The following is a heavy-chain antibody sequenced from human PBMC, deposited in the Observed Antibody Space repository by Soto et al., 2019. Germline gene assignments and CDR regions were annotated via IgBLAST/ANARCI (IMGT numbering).Heavy chain of an antibody. CDR2: IWYDGSNK. CDR1: GFTFSSYG. V-gene: IGHV3-33*01. CDR3: ARATYYYDSSGYYNEYFQH. D-gene: IGHD3-22*01. J-gene: IGHJ1*01. Sequence: QVQLVESGGGVVQPGRSLRLSCAASGFTFSSYGMHWVRQAPGKGLEWVAVIWYDGSNKYYADSVKGRFTISRDNSKNTLYLQMSSLGAEDTAVYYCARATYYYDSSGYYNEYFQHWGQGTLVTVSS.